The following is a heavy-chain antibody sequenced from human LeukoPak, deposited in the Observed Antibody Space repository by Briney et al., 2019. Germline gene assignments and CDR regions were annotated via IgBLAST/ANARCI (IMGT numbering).Heavy chain of an antibody. CDR3: AKDGPGYSSSSRLTDFDY. CDR2: ISGSGGTT. Sequence: GGSLRLSXAASGFTFGSYAMSWVRQAPGKGLEWVSAISGSGGTTYYADSVKDRLTISRDNSKNTLYLQMNSLRADDTAVYYCAKDGPGYSSSSRLTDFDYWGQGTLVTVSS. V-gene: IGHV3-23*01. J-gene: IGHJ4*02. D-gene: IGHD6-6*01. CDR1: GFTFGSYA.